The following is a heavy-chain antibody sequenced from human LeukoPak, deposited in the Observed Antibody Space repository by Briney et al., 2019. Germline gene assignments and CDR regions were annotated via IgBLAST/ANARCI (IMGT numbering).Heavy chain of an antibody. CDR1: GFTFSSYS. D-gene: IGHD3-22*01. V-gene: IGHV3-21*01. CDR2: ISSSSSYI. Sequence: GGSLRLSCAASGFTFSSYSMNWVRQAPGKGLEWVSSISSSSSYIYYADSVKGRFTISRDNAKNPLYLQMNSLRAEDTAVYYCARYDSSGYCPFDYWGQGTLVTVSS. CDR3: ARYDSSGYCPFDY. J-gene: IGHJ4*02.